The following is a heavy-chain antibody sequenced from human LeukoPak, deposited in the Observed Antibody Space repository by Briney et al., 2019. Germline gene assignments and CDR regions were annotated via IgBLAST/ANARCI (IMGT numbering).Heavy chain of an antibody. CDR1: GFTFSSYA. CDR2: ISGSGGST. CDR3: ARGVQLGISHFYFDY. D-gene: IGHD7-27*01. V-gene: IGHV3-23*01. J-gene: IGHJ4*02. Sequence: GGSLRLSCAASGFTFSSYAMSWVRQAPGKGLEWVSAISGSGGSTYYADSLKGRFTISRDNAKNSLYLQMNSLRAEDTAVYFCARGVQLGISHFYFDYWGQGTLVSVSS.